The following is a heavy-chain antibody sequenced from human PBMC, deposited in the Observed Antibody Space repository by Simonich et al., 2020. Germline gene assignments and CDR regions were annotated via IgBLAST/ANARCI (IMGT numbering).Heavy chain of an antibody. J-gene: IGHJ4*02. Sequence: EVQLVESGGGVVRPGGSLRLSCAASGFTFDDYGMSWVRQAAGKGQGGFVDINWNGGSTGYADSVKGRFTNSRDNAKNSLYLQMNSLRAEDTALYHCARGRNDFDYWGQGTLVTVSS. CDR1: GFTFDDYG. CDR2: INWNGGST. V-gene: IGHV3-20*01. D-gene: IGHD1-1*01. CDR3: ARGRNDFDY.